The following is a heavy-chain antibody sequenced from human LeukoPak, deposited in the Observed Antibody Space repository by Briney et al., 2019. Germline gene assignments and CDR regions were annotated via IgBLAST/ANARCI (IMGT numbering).Heavy chain of an antibody. CDR3: ALTGLLWFGELSLFDY. V-gene: IGHV1-2*02. D-gene: IGHD3-10*01. Sequence: ASVKVSCKASGYTFTGYYMHWVRQAPGQGLEWMGWINPNSGGANYAQNFQGRVTMTRDTSISTAYMELSRLRSDDTAVYYCALTGLLWFGELSLFDYWGQETLVTVSS. CDR1: GYTFTGYY. J-gene: IGHJ4*02. CDR2: INPNSGGA.